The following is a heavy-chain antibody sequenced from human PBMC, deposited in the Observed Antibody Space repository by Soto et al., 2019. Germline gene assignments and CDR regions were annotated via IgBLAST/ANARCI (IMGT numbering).Heavy chain of an antibody. D-gene: IGHD4-4*01. CDR1: GGSISTYY. Sequence: PSETLSLTCTVSGGSISTYYWTWIRQSPGKGPEWIGYVYHSGTTNYNPSLERRVNMSLDTSKNQFTLKKSAVTTADTAVYYCARDQGTTVNWYYYYGMDVWGQGTTVTVSS. CDR3: ARDQGTTVNWYYYYGMDV. J-gene: IGHJ6*02. CDR2: VYHSGTT. V-gene: IGHV4-59*01.